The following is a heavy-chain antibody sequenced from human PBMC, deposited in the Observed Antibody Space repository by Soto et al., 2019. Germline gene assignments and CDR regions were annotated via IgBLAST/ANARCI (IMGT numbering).Heavy chain of an antibody. D-gene: IGHD2-15*01. J-gene: IGHJ4*02. V-gene: IGHV1-3*01. CDR3: ARGPGGPDGPGDY. CDR1: GYTFTSYA. CDR2: INAGNGNT. Sequence: QVQLVQSGAEVKKPGASVKGSCKASGYTFTSYAMHWVRQAPGQRLEWMGWINAGNGNTKYSQKCQGRVTITRDTSASTDYMELSSLRSEDTAVYYCARGPGGPDGPGDYWGQGTLVTVSS.